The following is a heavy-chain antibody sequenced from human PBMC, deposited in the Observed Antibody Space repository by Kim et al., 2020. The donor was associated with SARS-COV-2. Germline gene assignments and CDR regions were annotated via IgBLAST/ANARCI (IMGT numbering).Heavy chain of an antibody. J-gene: IGHJ4*02. D-gene: IGHD3-3*01. CDR1: GFTFSSYG. CDR3: AQARRGYNYLSAYLIDY. Sequence: GGSLRLSCAASGFTFSSYGMFWVRQAPGKGLEWLATISYDGTYTYYADSMKGRFTISRDNSKNTLYLQMNSLRSEDTALYYCAQARRGYNYLSAYLIDYWGQGTLVTVSS. V-gene: IGHV3-30*18. CDR2: ISYDGTYT.